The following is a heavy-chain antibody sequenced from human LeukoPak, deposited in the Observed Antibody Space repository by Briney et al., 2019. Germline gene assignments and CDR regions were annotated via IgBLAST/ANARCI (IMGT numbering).Heavy chain of an antibody. D-gene: IGHD3-22*01. V-gene: IGHV3-7*01. CDR2: IKQDGSIQ. CDR3: ATSYDSSGCD. J-gene: IGHJ4*02. Sequence: GGSLRLSCAASGFTFSSFWMAWVRQAPGKGLEWVANIKQDGSIQYYGDSVKGRFTISRDNAKNSLYLQMNSLRAEDTDLYYCATSYDSSGCDWGQGTLVTVSS. CDR1: GFTFSSFW.